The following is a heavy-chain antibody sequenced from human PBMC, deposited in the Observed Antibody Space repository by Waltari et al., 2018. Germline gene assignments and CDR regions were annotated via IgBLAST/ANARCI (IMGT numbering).Heavy chain of an antibody. CDR1: GFTVRTNY. J-gene: IGHJ6*02. V-gene: IGHV3-53*01. Sequence: VQLVESGGDLIQPGGSLRLSCAASGFTVRTNYMAWVRQVPGKVLEWVSVIFSGVDTYYADSVKGRFTISRDSSRNTLHLQMNSLRVEDTAVYYCTRTLVPADPPRAMDVWGQGTVVSVSS. CDR2: IFSGVDT. CDR3: TRTLVPADPPRAMDV. D-gene: IGHD2-2*01.